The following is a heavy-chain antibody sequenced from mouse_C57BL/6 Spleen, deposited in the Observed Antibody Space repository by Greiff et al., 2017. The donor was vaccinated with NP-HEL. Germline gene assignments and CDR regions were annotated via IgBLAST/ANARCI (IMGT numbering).Heavy chain of an antibody. V-gene: IGHV1-50*01. Sequence: QVQLQQPGAELVKPGASVKLSCKASGYTFTSYWMQWVKQRPGQGLEWIGEIDPSDSYTNYNQKFKGKATLTVDTSSSTAYMQLSSLTSEDSAVYYCARRVCTTVGAPWFAYWGQGTLVTVSA. CDR2: IDPSDSYT. D-gene: IGHD1-1*01. CDR3: ARRVCTTVGAPWFAY. CDR1: GYTFTSYW. J-gene: IGHJ3*01.